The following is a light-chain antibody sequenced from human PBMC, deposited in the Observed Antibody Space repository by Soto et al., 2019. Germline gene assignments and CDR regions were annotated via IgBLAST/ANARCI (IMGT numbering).Light chain of an antibody. CDR3: QQYSSYYWT. CDR1: ESIGNW. V-gene: IGKV1-5*03. Sequence: DIQMTQSPSTLSASVGERVTITCRASESIGNWLAWYQQKPGKAPKPLIYKASNLESGVPSRFSGSGFGTEFTLTISSLQPDDFATYHCQQYSSYYWTFGQGTKVEIK. CDR2: KAS. J-gene: IGKJ1*01.